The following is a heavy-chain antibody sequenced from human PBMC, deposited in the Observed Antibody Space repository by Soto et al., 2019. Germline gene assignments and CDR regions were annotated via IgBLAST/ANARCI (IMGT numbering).Heavy chain of an antibody. D-gene: IGHD4-17*01. Sequence: PSETLSLTCTISGGSISSYFWSWIRRPPGKGLEWIGYIYNSVNTNYSPSLKSRVTISVDTSKNQFSLKLKSVTAADTAVYYCARHDGYGDVDNWGQGTLVTVSS. CDR1: GGSISSYF. CDR3: ARHDGYGDVDN. J-gene: IGHJ4*02. V-gene: IGHV4-59*08. CDR2: IYNSVNT.